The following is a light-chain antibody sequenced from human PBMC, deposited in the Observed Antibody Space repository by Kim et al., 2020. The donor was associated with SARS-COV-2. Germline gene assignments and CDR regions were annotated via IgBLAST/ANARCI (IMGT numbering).Light chain of an antibody. Sequence: ASVGDRVTITRRASQGIRNDLGWYQQKPGKAPARLIFAASSLQSGVPSRFSGSGSGTEFTLTVSSLQPEDVATYYCLQHNTYPRTFGQGTKVDIK. J-gene: IGKJ1*01. CDR3: LQHNTYPRT. V-gene: IGKV1-17*01. CDR1: QGIRND. CDR2: AAS.